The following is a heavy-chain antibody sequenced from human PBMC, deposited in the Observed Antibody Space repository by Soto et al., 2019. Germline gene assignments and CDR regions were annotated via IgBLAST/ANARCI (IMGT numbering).Heavy chain of an antibody. Sequence: QEQLVESGGDVVQPGRSLTLSCAASGFTFSANAMHWVSQAPGKGLEWVAVIAYDGTIKIYRDSVKGRFTISRDDSKSTLYLQMNSLRPEDTAVYYCARDKIKGAPDYLDSWGQGTLVTVSS. CDR1: GFTFSANA. D-gene: IGHD1-26*01. CDR3: ARDKIKGAPDYLDS. V-gene: IGHV3-30-3*01. J-gene: IGHJ4*02. CDR2: IAYDGTIK.